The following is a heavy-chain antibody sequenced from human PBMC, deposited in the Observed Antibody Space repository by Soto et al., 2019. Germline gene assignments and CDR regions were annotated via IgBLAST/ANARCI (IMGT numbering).Heavy chain of an antibody. V-gene: IGHV1-18*01. D-gene: IGHD2-15*01. J-gene: IGHJ6*02. CDR2: INTYNSNT. Sequence: QVQLVQSGAEVKKPGASVKVSCKASGYTFSRYGISWVRQAPGQGLEWVGWINTYNSNTKYAQKLEGRVSMTTATYTSTVYMELRSLTSDDTAVYYCAREGFCSSGSCALYSHEYFGMDVWGQGTTVTVSS. CDR1: GYTFSRYG. CDR3: AREGFCSSGSCALYSHEYFGMDV.